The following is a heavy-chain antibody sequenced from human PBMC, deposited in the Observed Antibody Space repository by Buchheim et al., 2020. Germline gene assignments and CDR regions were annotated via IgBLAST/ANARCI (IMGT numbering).Heavy chain of an antibody. J-gene: IGHJ4*02. D-gene: IGHD1-26*01. Sequence: EVQLLESGGGLVKPGGSLRLSCAASGFIFSSYTVNWVRQAPGKGLEWVSSISSSSTYINYADSVKGRFTISRENAKNSLFLQMNSLRPEDTAVYYCARDSVGARTPDYWGQGTL. CDR3: ARDSVGARTPDY. CDR2: ISSSSTYI. V-gene: IGHV3-21*01. CDR1: GFIFSSYT.